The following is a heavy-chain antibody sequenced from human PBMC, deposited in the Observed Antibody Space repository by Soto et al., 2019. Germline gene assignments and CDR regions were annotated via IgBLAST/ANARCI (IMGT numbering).Heavy chain of an antibody. V-gene: IGHV4-59*08. CDR3: ASNIAAAAGEYYYGMDA. J-gene: IGHJ6*02. CDR1: GGSISSYY. CDR2: IYYSGST. Sequence: SETLSLTCTVSGGSISSYYWSWIRQPPGKGLEWIGYIYYSGSTNYNPSLKSRVTISVDTSKNQFSLKLSSVTAADTAVYYCASNIAAAAGEYYYGMDAWGQRTTVTVSS. D-gene: IGHD6-13*01.